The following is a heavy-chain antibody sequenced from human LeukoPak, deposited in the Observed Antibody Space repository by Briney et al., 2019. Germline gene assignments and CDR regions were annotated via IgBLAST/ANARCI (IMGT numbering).Heavy chain of an antibody. Sequence: GGSLRLSCAASGFTFSSYGMHWVRQAPGKGLEWVAVISYDGSNKYYADSVKGRFTISRDNSKNTLYLQMNSLRAEDTALYYCARDIVGANTGAFDIWGQGTMVTVSS. CDR3: ARDIVGANTGAFDI. CDR1: GFTFSSYG. V-gene: IGHV3-30*03. J-gene: IGHJ3*02. CDR2: ISYDGSNK. D-gene: IGHD1-26*01.